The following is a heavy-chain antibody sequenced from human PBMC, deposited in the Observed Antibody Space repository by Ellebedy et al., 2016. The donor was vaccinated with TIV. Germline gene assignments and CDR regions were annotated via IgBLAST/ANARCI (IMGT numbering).Heavy chain of an antibody. Sequence: GESLKISCAASGFTFSNYWMHWVRQAPGKGLEWVSSITTSSSYIYYADSVKGRFTISRDNAKNSLYLQMDSLRAEDTAVYYCARDIVVLPAARRPYYYSGMDVWGQGTTVTVSS. CDR2: ITTSSSYI. V-gene: IGHV3-21*01. D-gene: IGHD2-2*01. CDR1: GFTFSNYW. J-gene: IGHJ6*02. CDR3: ARDIVVLPAARRPYYYSGMDV.